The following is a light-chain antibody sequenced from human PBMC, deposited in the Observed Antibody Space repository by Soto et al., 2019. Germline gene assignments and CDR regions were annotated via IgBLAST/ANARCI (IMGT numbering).Light chain of an antibody. CDR2: AAS. V-gene: IGKV3-20*01. CDR1: QSINNRY. Sequence: EIALTQSPGTLSLSPGERATLSCRASQSINNRYLAWYQQKPGQAPRLLIYAASSRATGIPNRFSGSGSGTDFTLTISRLEPEDLAVYYCQQFGSSPGFTFGPGTKVDIK. CDR3: QQFGSSPGFT. J-gene: IGKJ3*01.